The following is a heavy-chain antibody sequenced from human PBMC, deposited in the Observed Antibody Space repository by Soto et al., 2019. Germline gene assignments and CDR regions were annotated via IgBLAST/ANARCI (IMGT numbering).Heavy chain of an antibody. V-gene: IGHV1-69*06. D-gene: IGHD5-18*01. Sequence: QVQLVQSGAEVKKPGSSVKVSCKTSRGTFTTSPITWIRPAPGQGLVWMGEVIPTSGTATYAQTFQGRVAFTADKSTNTAYMELSSLRFKDTAIDFCTRDSSLGYLFWGQGSRVTVSS. CDR1: RGTFTTSP. J-gene: IGHJ4*02. CDR2: VIPTSGTA. CDR3: TRDSSLGYLF.